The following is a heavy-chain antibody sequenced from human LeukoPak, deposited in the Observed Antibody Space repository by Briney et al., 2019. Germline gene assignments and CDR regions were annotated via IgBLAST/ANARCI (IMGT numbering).Heavy chain of an antibody. CDR2: IVVGSGNT. D-gene: IGHD3-10*01. V-gene: IGHV1-58*02. J-gene: IGHJ4*02. Sequence: SVKVSCKASGFTLTSSTIQWVRQARGQRLEWIGWIVVGSGNTNYAQKFQERVIITRDMSTTTVYMELSSLRSEDTAGYYCAGTPWFGELTLDYWGQGTLVTVSS. CDR1: GFTLTSST. CDR3: AGTPWFGELTLDY.